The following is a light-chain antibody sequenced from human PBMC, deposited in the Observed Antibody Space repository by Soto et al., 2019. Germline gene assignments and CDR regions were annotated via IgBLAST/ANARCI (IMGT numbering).Light chain of an antibody. Sequence: QSVLTQPRSVSGSPGQSVTISCTGTSSDVGGFNYVSWYQQYPGKAPKLMIYDVSKRPSGVPDRFSGSKSDNTASLTISGLQAEDEADYYCCSFTTTSTHVFGTGTKVTVL. CDR2: DVS. J-gene: IGLJ1*01. CDR1: SSDVGGFNY. V-gene: IGLV2-11*01. CDR3: CSFTTTSTHV.